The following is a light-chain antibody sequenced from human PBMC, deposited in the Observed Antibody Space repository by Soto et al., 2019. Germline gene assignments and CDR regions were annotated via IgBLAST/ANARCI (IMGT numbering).Light chain of an antibody. CDR1: KDISNN. Sequence: IQVTQSPSSLSPSVGDRVTITCQASKDISNNLNWYQQKPGKAPTVLIYDASTLAAGVPSMFSGSGSGIDFAITISGLQPEDFATYYCQHYDTLPLPVYTFGQGIKLEI. J-gene: IGKJ2*01. CDR3: QHYDTLPLPVYT. CDR2: DAS. V-gene: IGKV1-33*01.